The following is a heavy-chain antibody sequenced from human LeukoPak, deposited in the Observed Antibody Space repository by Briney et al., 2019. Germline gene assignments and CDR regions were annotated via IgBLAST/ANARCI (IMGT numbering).Heavy chain of an antibody. J-gene: IGHJ4*02. V-gene: IGHV4-34*01. CDR1: GGSFSGYY. CDR3: ARGPRGSNCSSTSCQGGDYFDY. D-gene: IGHD2-2*01. Sequence: SETLSLTCAVYGGSFSGYYWSWIRQPPGKGLEGIGEINHSGSTNYNPSLKSRVTISVDTSKNQFSLKLSSVTAADTAVYYCARGPRGSNCSSTSCQGGDYFDYWGQGTLVTVSS. CDR2: INHSGST.